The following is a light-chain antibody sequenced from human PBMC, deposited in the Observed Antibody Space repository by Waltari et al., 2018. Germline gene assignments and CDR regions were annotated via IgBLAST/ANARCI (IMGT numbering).Light chain of an antibody. CDR3: QVWDRTGDHVI. J-gene: IGLJ2*01. CDR1: NIGRKT. V-gene: IGLV3-21*03. CDR2: EDK. Sequence: YVLTQPPSVSVTPGRTARIPCGGNNIGRKTVHWYQQKPGQAPVLVVYEDKERPSGLPGRFSASNSGNTATLTISGVAAGDEADYYCQVWDRTGDHVIFGGGTKLTVL.